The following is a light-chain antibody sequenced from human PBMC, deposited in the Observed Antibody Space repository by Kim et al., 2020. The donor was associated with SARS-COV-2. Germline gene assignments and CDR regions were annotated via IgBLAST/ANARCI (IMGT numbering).Light chain of an antibody. CDR2: ENN. CDR3: QSYDTSNPHWV. Sequence: NFMLTQPHSVSESPGKTVIISCTRSSGSIDSNYVQWYQQRPDSAPTTLIYENNQRPSGVPDRFSGSIDSSSNSASLNISGLKTEDEADYYCQSYDTSNPHWVFGGGTQLTVL. J-gene: IGLJ3*02. V-gene: IGLV6-57*04. CDR1: SGSIDSNY.